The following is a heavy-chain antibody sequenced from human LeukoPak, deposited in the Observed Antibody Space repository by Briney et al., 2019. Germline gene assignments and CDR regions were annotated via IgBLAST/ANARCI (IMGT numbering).Heavy chain of an antibody. D-gene: IGHD3-10*01. J-gene: IGHJ4*02. V-gene: IGHV3-23*01. CDR3: AKPRWFGELSGNDY. CDR2: ISASGGST. Sequence: GGSLRLSCAASGFTFNTYAMTWVRQAPGKGLEWVSSISASGGSTYYADSVKGRFTISRDNSKNTLYLQMNSLRAEDTAVYYCAKPRWFGELSGNDYWGQGTLVTVSS. CDR1: GFTFNTYA.